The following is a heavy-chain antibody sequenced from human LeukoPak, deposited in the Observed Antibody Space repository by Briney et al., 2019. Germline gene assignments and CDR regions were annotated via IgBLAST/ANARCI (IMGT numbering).Heavy chain of an antibody. CDR2: ISYDGSNK. Sequence: GGSLRLSCAASGFTFSSYGMHWVRQAPGKGLEWVAVISYDGSNKYYADSVKGRFTISRDNSKNTLYLQMNSLRAEDTAVYYCSRSPDTALVNWGQGTLVTVSS. CDR1: GFTFSSYG. CDR3: SRSPDTALVN. D-gene: IGHD5-18*01. J-gene: IGHJ1*01. V-gene: IGHV3-30*03.